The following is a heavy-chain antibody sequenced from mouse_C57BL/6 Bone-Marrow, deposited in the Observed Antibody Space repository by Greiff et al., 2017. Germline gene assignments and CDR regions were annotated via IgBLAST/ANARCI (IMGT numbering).Heavy chain of an antibody. Sequence: QVQLQQPGAELVKPGASVKMSCKASGYTFTSYWITWVKQRPGQGLEWIGDIYPGSGSTNYHEKFKSKATLTVDTSSSTAYMQLSSLTSEDSAVYYWARRRIYYDYDGWYFDVWGTGTTVTVSS. J-gene: IGHJ1*03. D-gene: IGHD2-4*01. V-gene: IGHV1-55*01. CDR2: IYPGSGST. CDR3: ARRRIYYDYDGWYFDV. CDR1: GYTFTSYW.